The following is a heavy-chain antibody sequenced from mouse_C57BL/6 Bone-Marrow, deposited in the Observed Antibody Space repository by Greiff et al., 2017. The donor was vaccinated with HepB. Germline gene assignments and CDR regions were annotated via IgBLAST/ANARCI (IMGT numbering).Heavy chain of an antibody. D-gene: IGHD1-1*01. CDR3: ARFYYGSHAMDY. V-gene: IGHV1-82*01. J-gene: IGHJ2*01. CDR2: IYPGDGDT. Sequence: QVQLQQSGPELVKPGASVKISCKASGYAFSSSWMNWVKQRPGKGLEWIGRIYPGDGDTNYNGKFKGKATLTADKSSSTAYMQLSSLTSEDSAVYFCARFYYGSHAMDYWGQGTTLTVSS. CDR1: GYAFSSSW.